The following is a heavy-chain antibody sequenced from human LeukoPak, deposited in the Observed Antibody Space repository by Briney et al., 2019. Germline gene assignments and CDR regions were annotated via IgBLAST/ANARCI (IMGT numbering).Heavy chain of an antibody. D-gene: IGHD2/OR15-2a*01. CDR2: ISRSGSHV. CDR1: ELTFAIYT. V-gene: IGHV3-21*01. Sequence: GRSLRLSCVVSELTFAIYTMTWVRQAAGKCLEWVSSISRSGSHVYYADSVKGRFTSSRDNAQNSLYLQMDNLRAADTAVYYCASIRKYYARIWGKGTAVLVSS. J-gene: IGHJ6*03. CDR3: ASIRKYYARI.